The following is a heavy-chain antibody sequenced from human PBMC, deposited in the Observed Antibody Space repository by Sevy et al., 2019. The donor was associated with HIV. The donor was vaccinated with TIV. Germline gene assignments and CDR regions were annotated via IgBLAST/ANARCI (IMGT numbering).Heavy chain of an antibody. D-gene: IGHD3-10*01. CDR2: IIPIFGTA. CDR1: GGTFSSYA. V-gene: IGHV1-69*13. J-gene: IGHJ3*02. Sequence: ASMKVSCKASGGTFSSYAISWVRQAPGQGLEWMGGIIPIFGTANYAQKFQGRVTITADESTSTAYMELSSLRSEDTAVYYCAGYKYYYGSGSDYAFDIWGQGTMVTVSS. CDR3: AGYKYYYGSGSDYAFDI.